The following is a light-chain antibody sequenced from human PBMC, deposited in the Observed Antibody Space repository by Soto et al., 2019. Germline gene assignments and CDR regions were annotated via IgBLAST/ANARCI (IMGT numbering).Light chain of an antibody. CDR2: TAS. Sequence: DIQMTQSPSSLSASVGDRVTITCRASQSISSYLNWYQQKPGKAPKLLIYTASNLQSGVPSRFSGSGSGTDFTLTITSLQPEDFATYYCQQLESYPSTFGGGTKVDIK. CDR3: QQLESYPST. J-gene: IGKJ4*01. V-gene: IGKV1-39*01. CDR1: QSISSY.